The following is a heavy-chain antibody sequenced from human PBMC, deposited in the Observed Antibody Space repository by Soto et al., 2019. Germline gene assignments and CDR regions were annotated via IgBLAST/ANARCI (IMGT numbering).Heavy chain of an antibody. CDR3: ARDLDSSSWYHTPAY. CDR2: IWYDGSNK. Sequence: GGSLRLSCAASGFTFSSYGMHWVRQAPGKGLEWVAVIWYDGSNKYYADSVKGRFTISRDNSKNTLYLQMNSLRAEDTAVYYCARDLDSSSWYHTPAYWGQGTLVTVSS. V-gene: IGHV3-33*01. CDR1: GFTFSSYG. J-gene: IGHJ4*02. D-gene: IGHD6-13*01.